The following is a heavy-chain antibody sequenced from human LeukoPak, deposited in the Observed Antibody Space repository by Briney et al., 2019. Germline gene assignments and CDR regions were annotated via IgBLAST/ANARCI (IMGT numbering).Heavy chain of an antibody. Sequence: GASVKVSCKASGYTFTSYGISWVRQAPGQGLEWMGWISAYNGNTNYAQKLQGRVTMTTDTSTSTAYMELRSLRSDDTAVYYCASSILYYYDSSGRPFDYWGQGTLVTVSS. D-gene: IGHD3-22*01. J-gene: IGHJ4*02. CDR1: GYTFTSYG. CDR3: ASSILYYYDSSGRPFDY. V-gene: IGHV1-18*01. CDR2: ISAYNGNT.